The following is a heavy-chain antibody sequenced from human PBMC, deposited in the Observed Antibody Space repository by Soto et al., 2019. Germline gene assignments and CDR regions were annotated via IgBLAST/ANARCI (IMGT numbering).Heavy chain of an antibody. CDR3: ARGYYDFWSGVYYYGMDV. V-gene: IGHV4-59*11. D-gene: IGHD3-3*01. CDR2: TYYSGTT. CDR1: GGCICSHY. Sequence: LSRTCAALGGCICSHYWSWFRQPPGKGLEWNGYTYYSGTTNYNPSPKSRVTISVDTSKNQNYLKLSSVTAADTAVYYCARGYYDFWSGVYYYGMDVWGQGTTVTVSS. J-gene: IGHJ6*02.